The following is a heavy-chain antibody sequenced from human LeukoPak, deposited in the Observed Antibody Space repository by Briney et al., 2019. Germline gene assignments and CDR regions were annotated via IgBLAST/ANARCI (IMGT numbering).Heavy chain of an antibody. J-gene: IGHJ4*02. D-gene: IGHD5-24*01. V-gene: IGHV1-2*02. CDR2: LNPNSGGT. CDR3: ARFDGYNYLSVDY. Sequence: GAAVNVSCKASGYTFLGYYIHWVRQAPGQGLEWMGWLNPNSGGTNYAQKFQGRVTMTRDTSISTVYMELSRLRSDDTAVYYCARFDGYNYLSVDYWGQGTLVTVSS. CDR1: GYTFLGYY.